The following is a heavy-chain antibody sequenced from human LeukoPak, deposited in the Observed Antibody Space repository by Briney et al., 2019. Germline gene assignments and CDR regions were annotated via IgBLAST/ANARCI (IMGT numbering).Heavy chain of an antibody. CDR2: ISGSGSTT. Sequence: GGSLRLSCAASGFTFSSYAMSWVRQAPEKGLEWVSAISGSGSTTYYADSVKGRFTISRDNSKNTLYLQMNRLRAEDTAVYYCAKEYYYDTSGDAFDIWGQGTMVTVSS. D-gene: IGHD3-22*01. CDR3: AKEYYYDTSGDAFDI. J-gene: IGHJ3*02. V-gene: IGHV3-23*01. CDR1: GFTFSSYA.